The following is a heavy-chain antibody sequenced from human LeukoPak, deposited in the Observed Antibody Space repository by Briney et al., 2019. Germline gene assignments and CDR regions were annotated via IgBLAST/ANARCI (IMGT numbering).Heavy chain of an antibody. V-gene: IGHV1-46*01. CDR3: ARSDSSSGWYGYYYYYMDV. CDR2: INPSGGST. J-gene: IGHJ6*03. CDR1: GYTFTSYY. Sequence: ASVKVSCKASGYTFTSYYMHWVRQAPGQGLEWMGIINPSGGSTSYAQKFQGRVTITADKSTSTAYMELSSLRSEDTAVYYCARSDSSSGWYGYYYYYMDVWGKGTTVTVSS. D-gene: IGHD6-19*01.